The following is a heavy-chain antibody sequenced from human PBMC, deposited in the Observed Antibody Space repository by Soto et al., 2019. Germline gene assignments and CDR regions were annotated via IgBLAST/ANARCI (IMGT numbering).Heavy chain of an antibody. CDR2: ISYDGRNK. Sequence: PGGSLRLSCAASGVTFSSYGMHWVRQAPGKGLEWVAVISYDGRNKYYADSVKGRFTISRDTSKNTLYLQMNSLRAEDTAVYYCTVYGAYEGYYFDYWGQGTLVTVSS. CDR3: TVYGAYEGYYFDY. J-gene: IGHJ4*02. D-gene: IGHD5-12*01. V-gene: IGHV3-30*03. CDR1: GVTFSSYG.